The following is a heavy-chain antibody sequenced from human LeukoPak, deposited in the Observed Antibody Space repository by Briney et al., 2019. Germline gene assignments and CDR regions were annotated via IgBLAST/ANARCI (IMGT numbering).Heavy chain of an antibody. J-gene: IGHJ6*02. CDR2: IYYSGST. CDR3: ARHGASILLPAARPYYYYGMDV. V-gene: IGHV4-31*03. D-gene: IGHD2-2*01. Sequence: PSQTLSLTCTVSGGSISSGGYYWSWIRQHPGKGLEWIGYIYYSGSTYYNPSLKSRVTISVDTSKNRFSLKLSSVTAADTAVYYCARHGASILLPAARPYYYYGMDVWGQGTTVTVSS. CDR1: GGSISSGGYY.